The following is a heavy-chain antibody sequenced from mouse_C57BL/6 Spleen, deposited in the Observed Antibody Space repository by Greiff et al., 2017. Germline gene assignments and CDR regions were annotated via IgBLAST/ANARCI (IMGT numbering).Heavy chain of an antibody. Sequence: QVQLQQPGAELVKPGASVKMSCKASGYTFTSYWITWVKQRPGQGLEWIGDIYPGSGSTNYNEKFKSKATLTVDTSSSTAFMQLSSLTSEDSAVYYCARSGLDSSGYAAYWGQGTLVTVSA. J-gene: IGHJ3*01. CDR1: GYTFTSYW. V-gene: IGHV1-55*01. D-gene: IGHD3-2*02. CDR2: IYPGSGST. CDR3: ARSGLDSSGYAAY.